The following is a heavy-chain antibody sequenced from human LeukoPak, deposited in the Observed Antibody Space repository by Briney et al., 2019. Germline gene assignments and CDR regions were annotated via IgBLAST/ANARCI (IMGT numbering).Heavy chain of an antibody. J-gene: IGHJ5*02. CDR1: GGSISSSSYY. Sequence: PSETLSLTCTVSGGSISSSSYYWGWIRQPPGKGLEWIGSIYYSGSTYYNPSLKSRVTISVDTSKNQFSLKLSSVTAADTAVYYCARVYYDSSGLSPYWFDPWGQGTLVTVSS. CDR3: ARVYYDSSGLSPYWFDP. D-gene: IGHD3-22*01. V-gene: IGHV4-39*01. CDR2: IYYSGST.